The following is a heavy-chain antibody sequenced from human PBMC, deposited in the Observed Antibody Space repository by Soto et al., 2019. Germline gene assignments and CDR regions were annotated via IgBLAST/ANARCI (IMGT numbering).Heavy chain of an antibody. Sequence: SETLSLTCTVSGGSISSYYWSWIRQPPGKGLEWNGYIYYSGSTNYNPSLKNRVTITMNTSENQFSLKLSSVTAADSSVYYCARHIALSGSFPFDYWGQGTLVTVSS. CDR3: ARHIALSGSFPFDY. V-gene: IGHV4-59*08. J-gene: IGHJ4*02. CDR1: GGSISSYY. D-gene: IGHD3-3*01. CDR2: IYYSGST.